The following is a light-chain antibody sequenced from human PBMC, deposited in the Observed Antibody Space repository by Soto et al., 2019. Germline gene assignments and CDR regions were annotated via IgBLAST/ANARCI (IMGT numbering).Light chain of an antibody. J-gene: IGKJ4*01. V-gene: IGKV1-33*01. Sequence: DIQMTQSPSSLSASVGDRVTITCQASQDISNYLNWYQQKPGKAPKLLIYDASNLGTGVPSRFSGSGSGTDFTFTISILQPEDIAIYYCQQYYNLHLTFGGGTKVEIK. CDR2: DAS. CDR3: QQYYNLHLT. CDR1: QDISNY.